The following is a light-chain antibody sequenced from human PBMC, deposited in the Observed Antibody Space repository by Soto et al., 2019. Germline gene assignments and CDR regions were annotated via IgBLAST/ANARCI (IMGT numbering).Light chain of an antibody. CDR3: QPRIDWLWT. J-gene: IGKJ1*01. CDR1: QSICPY. V-gene: IGKV3-11*01. Sequence: EIVLTQSPATLSLSPGEIATLSCRVSQSICPYLAWYHQKPCQAPRLLIYDGSNRATGTQARFSGNGYGTDCTLTVSSLAPEGFAVYYCQPRIDWLWTFGQGTKVQLK. CDR2: DGS.